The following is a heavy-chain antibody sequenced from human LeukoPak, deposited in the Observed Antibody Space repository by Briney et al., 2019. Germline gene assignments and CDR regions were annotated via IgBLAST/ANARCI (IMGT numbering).Heavy chain of an antibody. CDR1: GYTFTSYG. J-gene: IGHJ6*02. V-gene: IGHV1-18*01. D-gene: IGHD6-13*01. CDR2: ISAYNGNT. CDR3: ARDCPDWISWYSSSWGTKNYYYYGMDV. Sequence: ASVKVSCKASGYTFTSYGISWVRQAPGQGLEWMGWISAYNGNTNYAQKLQGRVTMTTDTSTSTAYMELRSLRSDDTAVYYCARDCPDWISWYSSSWGTKNYYYYGMDVWGQGTTVTVSS.